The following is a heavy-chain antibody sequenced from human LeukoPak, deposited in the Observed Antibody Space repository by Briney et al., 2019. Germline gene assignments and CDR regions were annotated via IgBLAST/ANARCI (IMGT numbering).Heavy chain of an antibody. J-gene: IGHJ6*03. D-gene: IGHD5-18*01. CDR1: GFSVRSNC. V-gene: IGHV3-53*01. Sequence: PGGSLRLSCAASGFSVRSNCLRWVRRAPGRGLEWLSVIYTNGSTRYADSVKGRFTIPRDNSKDTVHLQMNGLRAEDTAVYYCARDSLIGFSYESYYYYMDVWGRGTTVTVSS. CDR2: IYTNGST. CDR3: ARDSLIGFSYESYYYYMDV.